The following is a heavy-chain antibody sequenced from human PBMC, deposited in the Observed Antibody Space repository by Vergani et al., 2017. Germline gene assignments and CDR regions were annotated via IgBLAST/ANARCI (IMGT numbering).Heavy chain of an antibody. CDR2: MNPNSGNT. J-gene: IGHJ3*02. CDR1: GYTFTSYD. V-gene: IGHV1-8*01. D-gene: IGHD2-15*01. CDR3: SREIRRGWYPRRDACDI. Sequence: QVQLVQSGAEVKKPGASVKVSCKASGYTFTSYDINWVRPATGQGLEWMGWMNPNSGNTGDAQKVQGRVTMTRNTSISTAYMELSSLRSEDTAVYYCSREIRRGWYPRRDACDIWGQGTMVTVSS.